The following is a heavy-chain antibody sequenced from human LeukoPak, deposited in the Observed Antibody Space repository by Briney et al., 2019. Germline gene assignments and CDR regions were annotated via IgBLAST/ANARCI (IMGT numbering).Heavy chain of an antibody. CDR3: AKERVSCSGGTCYRFGFQH. Sequence: GGSLRLSCAASGFTFSSYEMNWVRQAPGKGLEWVSYISSGSTIYYADSVKGRFTISRDNAKNSLYLQMNSLRAEDTAVYYCAKERVSCSGGTCYRFGFQHWGQGTLVTVSS. J-gene: IGHJ1*01. V-gene: IGHV3-48*03. CDR1: GFTFSSYE. D-gene: IGHD2-15*01. CDR2: ISSGSTI.